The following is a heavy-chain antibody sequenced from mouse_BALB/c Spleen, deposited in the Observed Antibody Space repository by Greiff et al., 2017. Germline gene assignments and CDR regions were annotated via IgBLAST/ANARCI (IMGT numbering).Heavy chain of an antibody. V-gene: IGHV2-9*02. CDR1: GFSLTSYG. J-gene: IGHJ4*01. CDR3: ARPGGYYAMDY. CDR2: IWAGGST. Sequence: VHLVESGPGLVAPSQSLSITCTVSGFSLTSYGVHWVRQPPGKGLEWLGVIWAGGSTNYNSALMSRLSISKDNSKSQVFLKMNSLQTDDTAMYYCARPGGYYAMDYWGQGTSVTVSS.